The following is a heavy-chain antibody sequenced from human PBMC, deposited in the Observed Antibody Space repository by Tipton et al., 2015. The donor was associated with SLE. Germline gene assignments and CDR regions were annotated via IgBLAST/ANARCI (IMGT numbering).Heavy chain of an antibody. J-gene: IGHJ4*02. CDR2: IHYSGTT. CDR3: ARNKATPDH. Sequence: LRLSCAASGFTFDDYAMHWIRQPPGKGLECIGYIHYSGTTNYNPSLRGRVTMSVDTSKNQFSLKLSSVTAADTAMYYCARNKATPDHWGQGTLATVSS. CDR1: GFTFDDYA. V-gene: IGHV4-59*01. D-gene: IGHD2-15*01.